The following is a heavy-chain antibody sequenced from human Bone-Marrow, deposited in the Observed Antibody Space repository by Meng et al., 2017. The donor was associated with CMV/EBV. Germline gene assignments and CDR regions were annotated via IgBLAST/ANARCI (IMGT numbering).Heavy chain of an antibody. CDR3: ARGLTKYQLYNWFDP. D-gene: IGHD2-2*01. CDR1: GGSISSYY. J-gene: IGHJ5*02. CDR2: IYYSGST. Sequence: SETLSLTCTVSGGSISSYYWSWIRQPPGKGLEWIGYIYYSGSTNYNPSLKSRVTISVDTSKNQFSLKLSSVTAADTAVYYCARGLTKYQLYNWFDPGGQGTLVTVSS. V-gene: IGHV4-59*01.